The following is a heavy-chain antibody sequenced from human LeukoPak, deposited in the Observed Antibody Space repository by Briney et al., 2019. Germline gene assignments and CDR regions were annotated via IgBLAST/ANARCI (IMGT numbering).Heavy chain of an antibody. V-gene: IGHV4-59*13. D-gene: IGHD2-2*01. CDR3: ALSVPAAIDYYYYYMDV. Sequence: SETLSLTCTVSGGSISSYYWSWIRQPPGRGLEWIGYIYYSGSTNYNPSLKSRVTISVDTSKNQFSLKLSSVTAADTAVYYCALSVPAAIDYYYYYMDVWGKGTTVTVSS. CDR1: GGSISSYY. J-gene: IGHJ6*03. CDR2: IYYSGST.